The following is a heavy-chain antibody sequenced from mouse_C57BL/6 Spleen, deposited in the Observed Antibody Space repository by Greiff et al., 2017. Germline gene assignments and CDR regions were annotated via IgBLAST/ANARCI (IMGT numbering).Heavy chain of an antibody. D-gene: IGHD1-1*01. V-gene: IGHV1-81*01. Sequence: VKLMESGAELARPGASVKLSCKASGYTFTSYGISWVKQRTGQGLEWIGEIYPRSGNTYYNEKFKGKATLTADKSSSTAYMELRSLTSEDSAVYFCASGTTVVAKGFAYWGQGTLVTVSA. J-gene: IGHJ3*01. CDR1: GYTFTSYG. CDR2: IYPRSGNT. CDR3: ASGTTVVAKGFAY.